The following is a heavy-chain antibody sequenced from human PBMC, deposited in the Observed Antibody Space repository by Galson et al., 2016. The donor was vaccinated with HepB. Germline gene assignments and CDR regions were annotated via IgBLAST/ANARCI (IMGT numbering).Heavy chain of an antibody. V-gene: IGHV3-23*01. CDR2: IRGSGSTT. CDR3: AKSQYVFDSGSYPEVNWFDP. J-gene: IGHJ5*02. CDR1: GFTFSTYG. Sequence: SLRLSCAASGFTFSTYGMTWVRQAPGKGLEWVSSIRGSGSTTHYAASLKGRFTISRDNSKNTLYLQINSLTAEDTAVYYCAKSQYVFDSGSYPEVNWFDPWGQGTLVTVSS. D-gene: IGHD3-10*01.